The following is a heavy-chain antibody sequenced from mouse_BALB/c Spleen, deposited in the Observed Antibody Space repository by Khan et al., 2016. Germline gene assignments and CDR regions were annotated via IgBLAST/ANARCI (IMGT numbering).Heavy chain of an antibody. J-gene: IGHJ1*01. Sequence: EVELVESGGGLVQPGGSLRLSCTTSGLTFTDYYMSWVRQPPGEALEWLGFVRNKANGYTTEYSASVKGRLTIARDNSQSILYLQMNTLRAEDSATYYCARDLNDGYYWYVDVWGAGTTVTVSS. CDR3: ARDLNDGYYWYVDV. CDR1: GLTFTDYY. V-gene: IGHV7-3*02. D-gene: IGHD2-3*01. CDR2: VRNKANGYTT.